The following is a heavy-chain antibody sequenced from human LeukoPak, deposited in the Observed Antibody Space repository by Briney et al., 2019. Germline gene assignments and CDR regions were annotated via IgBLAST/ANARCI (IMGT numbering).Heavy chain of an antibody. CDR1: GASISDYY. V-gene: IGHV4-59*01. CDR2: LLYRGSR. D-gene: IGHD1-14*01. Sequence: SETLSLTCHASGASISDYYWGWVRQSPEKGLEWIASLLYRGSRHYNPSLRSRVAISVDTSKSQFSLELTSLTTADTAVYFCARTGRRGYFDLWGRGTLVTDSS. J-gene: IGHJ2*01. CDR3: ARTGRRGYFDL.